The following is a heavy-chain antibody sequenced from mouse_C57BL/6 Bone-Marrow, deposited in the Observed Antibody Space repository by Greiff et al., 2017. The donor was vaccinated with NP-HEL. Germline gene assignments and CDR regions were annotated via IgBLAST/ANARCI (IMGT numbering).Heavy chain of an antibody. D-gene: IGHD1-1*01. CDR2: ISDGGSYT. Sequence: EVHLVESGGGLVKPGGSLKLSCAASGFTFSSYAMSWVRQTPEKRLEWVATISDGGSYTYYPDNVKGRFTISRDNAKNNLYLQMSHLKSEDTAMYYCARGYYYGSSYVAYWGQGTLVTVSA. CDR3: ARGYYYGSSYVAY. V-gene: IGHV5-4*01. J-gene: IGHJ3*01. CDR1: GFTFSSYA.